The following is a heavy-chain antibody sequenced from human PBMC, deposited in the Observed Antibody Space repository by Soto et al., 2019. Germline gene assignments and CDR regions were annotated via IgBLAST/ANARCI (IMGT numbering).Heavy chain of an antibody. CDR3: AREGGVWGSFRYFDS. Sequence: QVQLVQSGVEVQKPGASVKVSCKASGYTFTSYVINWLRQAPGQGLEWMGWISPYNGNTNYGQKLQGRVTMTTDTSTRIAYMELRSLRSDDTAVYYCAREGGVWGSFRYFDSWGQGTLVTVSS. CDR2: ISPYNGNT. CDR1: GYTFTSYV. D-gene: IGHD3-16*02. V-gene: IGHV1-18*04. J-gene: IGHJ5*01.